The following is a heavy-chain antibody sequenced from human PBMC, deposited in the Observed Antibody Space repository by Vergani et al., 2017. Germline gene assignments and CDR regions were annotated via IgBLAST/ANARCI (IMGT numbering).Heavy chain of an antibody. V-gene: IGHV7-4-1*02. D-gene: IGHD3-9*01. CDR1: GYTFTDYA. CDR2: INTNTGNP. CDR3: AKDYLPVPDWLFDY. J-gene: IGHJ4*02. Sequence: QVQLVQSGSELKKPGASVKVSCEASGYTFTDYAMTWVRQAPGQGLEWMGWINTNTGNPTYAQGFKGRFVFSLDPSVSTAYLQINSLKAEDTAVYYCAKDYLPVPDWLFDYWGQGTLVTVSS.